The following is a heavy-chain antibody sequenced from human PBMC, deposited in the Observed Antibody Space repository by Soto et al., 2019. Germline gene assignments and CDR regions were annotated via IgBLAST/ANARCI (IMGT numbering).Heavy chain of an antibody. CDR1: GFTFSSYS. J-gene: IGHJ6*03. Sequence: EVQLVESGGGLVKPGGSLRLSCAASGFTFSSYSMNWVRQAPGKGLEWVSSISSSSSYIYYADSVKGRFTISRANAKNSLDLHRNSLGAEDTAVYYCARGNSHAYGDSVPFDYYYYYMDVWGKGTTVTVSS. CDR3: ARGNSHAYGDSVPFDYYYYYMDV. V-gene: IGHV3-21*01. D-gene: IGHD4-17*01. CDR2: ISSSSSYI.